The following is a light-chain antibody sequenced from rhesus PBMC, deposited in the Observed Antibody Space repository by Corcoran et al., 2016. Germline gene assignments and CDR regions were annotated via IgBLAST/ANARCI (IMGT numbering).Light chain of an antibody. CDR3: QQYNSLPMLT. CDR2: HAT. CDR1: QGISSY. Sequence: DIQMTQSPSSVSASVGDRVTITCRASQGISSYLAWYQHKPGKAPKLLFYHATILQNGVPSRFSGSGSGTEFTLTISSLQPEDFATYYCQQYNSLPMLTFGQGTKVEIK. J-gene: IGKJ1*01. V-gene: IGKV1-25*02.